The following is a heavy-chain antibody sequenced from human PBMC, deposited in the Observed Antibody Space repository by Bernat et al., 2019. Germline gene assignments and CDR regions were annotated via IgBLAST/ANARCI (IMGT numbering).Heavy chain of an antibody. J-gene: IGHJ6*03. Sequence: QVQLVESGGGVVQPGRSLRLSCAASGFTFSSYGMHWVRQAPGKGLEWVAVISYDGSNKYYADSVEGRVTISRDNSKNTLYLQMNSLRAEDTAVYYCAKKAPDCSSNSCYNYYYYMDVWGKGTTVTVSS. D-gene: IGHD2-2*01. V-gene: IGHV3-30*18. CDR3: AKKAPDCSSNSCYNYYYYMDV. CDR1: GFTFSSYG. CDR2: ISYDGSNK.